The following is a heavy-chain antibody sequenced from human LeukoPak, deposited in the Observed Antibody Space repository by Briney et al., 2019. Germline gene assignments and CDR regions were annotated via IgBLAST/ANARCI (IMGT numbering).Heavy chain of an antibody. Sequence: SETLSLTCTVSGGPISSYYWSWIRQPPGKGLEWIGYIYYSGSTNYNPSLKSRVTISVDTSKSQFSLKLSSVTAADTAVYYCARRRSSVPDAFDIWGQGTMVTVSS. J-gene: IGHJ3*02. D-gene: IGHD2-15*01. CDR2: IYYSGST. CDR3: ARRRSSVPDAFDI. V-gene: IGHV4-59*08. CDR1: GGPISSYY.